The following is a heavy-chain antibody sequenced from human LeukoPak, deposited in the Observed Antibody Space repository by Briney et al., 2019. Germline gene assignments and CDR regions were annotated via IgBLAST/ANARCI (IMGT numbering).Heavy chain of an antibody. CDR1: GFTFSSYW. D-gene: IGHD3-22*01. Sequence: PGGSLRLSCAASGFTFSSYWMHWVRQAPGKGLVWVSRINSDGSSTSYADSVKGRFTISRDNAKNTLYLQMNSLRAEDTSVYYCARDRGYYDSSGYYYTDAFDIWGQGTMVTVSS. J-gene: IGHJ3*02. CDR3: ARDRGYYDSSGYYYTDAFDI. V-gene: IGHV3-74*01. CDR2: INSDGSST.